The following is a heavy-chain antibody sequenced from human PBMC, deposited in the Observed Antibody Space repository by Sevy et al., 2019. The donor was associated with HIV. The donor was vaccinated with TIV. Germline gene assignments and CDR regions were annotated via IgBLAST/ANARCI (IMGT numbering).Heavy chain of an antibody. V-gene: IGHV3-30-3*01. D-gene: IGHD4-17*01. CDR1: GFAFSNYYA. Sequence: GGSLRLSCAASGFAFSNYYAMYWVRQAPGKGLKWVALISYDGNDKYNAHSVKGRFTISRDNFNKTLYLQMNSLTAEATAVYYCARPRANYVDNYFFYAMDVWGQGTTVTVSS. J-gene: IGHJ6*02. CDR2: ISYDGNDK. CDR3: ARPRANYVDNYFFYAMDV.